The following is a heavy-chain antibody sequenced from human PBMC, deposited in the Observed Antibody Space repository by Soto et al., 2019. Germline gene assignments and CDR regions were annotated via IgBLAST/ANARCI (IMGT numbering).Heavy chain of an antibody. CDR3: ASAFPRSYFDY. J-gene: IGHJ4*02. CDR2: ISHSGNT. Sequence: SETLSLTCAVHGGSSSENCWSWIRQPPGKGLEWIGEISHSGNTNYSPSLKSRVTISIDTSKNQFSLKLSSVTAADTAVYYCASAFPRSYFDYWGQGTLVTVSS. CDR1: GGSSSENC. V-gene: IGHV4-34*01. D-gene: IGHD3-16*01.